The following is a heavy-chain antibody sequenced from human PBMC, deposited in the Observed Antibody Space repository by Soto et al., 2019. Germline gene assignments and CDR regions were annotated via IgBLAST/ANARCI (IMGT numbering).Heavy chain of an antibody. J-gene: IGHJ4*02. V-gene: IGHV1-46*01. D-gene: IGHD2-15*01. CDR2: INPSVGST. Sequence: ASVKVSCKASGYTFTTCYMHWVRQAPGQGLEWMGIINPSVGSTSYAQKFQGRVTMTTDTSTSTVYLELSSLRPEDTAVFYCARELRPAGFDYWGQGTLVIVSS. CDR1: GYTFTTCY. CDR3: ARELRPAGFDY.